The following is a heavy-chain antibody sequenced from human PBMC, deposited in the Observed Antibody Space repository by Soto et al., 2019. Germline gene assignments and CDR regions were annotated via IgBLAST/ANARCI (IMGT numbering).Heavy chain of an antibody. J-gene: IGHJ4*02. Sequence: PGGSLRLSCAASGFTLSVNYMTWVRQAPGKGLEWVSTVSGSGGTTHYADSVKGRFTISRDNSKNMLFLQMNSLRAEDTAVYYCAKKWELYFDYWGQGTLVTVSS. CDR1: GFTLSVNY. CDR3: AKKWELYFDY. CDR2: VSGSGGTT. D-gene: IGHD1-26*01. V-gene: IGHV3-23*01.